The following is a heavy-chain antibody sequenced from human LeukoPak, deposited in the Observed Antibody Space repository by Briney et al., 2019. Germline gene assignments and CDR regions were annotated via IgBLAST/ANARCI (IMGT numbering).Heavy chain of an antibody. J-gene: IGHJ4*02. CDR1: GYIFTNYY. Sequence: GASVKVSCKASGYIFTNYYMHWVRQAPGQGLEWMGWINPRSGGTNFAQKFQGRVTMTRDTSISAAYMELSRLRSDDTAVYYCARPLLYGSGSYNLLGNWGQGTLVTVSS. CDR3: ARPLLYGSGSYNLLGN. D-gene: IGHD3-10*01. V-gene: IGHV1-2*02. CDR2: INPRSGGT.